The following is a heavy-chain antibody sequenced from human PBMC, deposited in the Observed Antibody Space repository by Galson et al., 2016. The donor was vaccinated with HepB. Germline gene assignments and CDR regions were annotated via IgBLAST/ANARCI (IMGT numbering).Heavy chain of an antibody. J-gene: IGHJ4*02. CDR1: GFTFSNAW. V-gene: IGHV3-15*01. CDR2: VKSKIDGGKT. CDR3: ATDKWFGEWELPNY. Sequence: SLRLSCAASGFTFSNAWMGWIRQAPGKGLEWVGRVKSKIDGGKTDYAAPVKGGITISRDDSKSTFYLQMNSLETDDTAVYFCATDKWFGEWELPNYWGQGTLVTVSS. D-gene: IGHD3-10*01.